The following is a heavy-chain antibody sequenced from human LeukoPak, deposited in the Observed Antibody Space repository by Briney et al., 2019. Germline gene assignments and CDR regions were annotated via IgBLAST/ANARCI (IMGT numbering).Heavy chain of an antibody. J-gene: IGHJ4*02. CDR2: IWYDGSDT. V-gene: IGHV3-33*01. Sequence: PGGSLRLSCAASRFTFRNHGMHWVRQAPGKGLEWVAVIWYDGSDTYYTDSVKGRFTISRDNSKNTLYLQMNSLRVEDTAVYYCARDRSLRYFDYWGQGTVVTVPS. CDR3: ARDRSLRYFDY. CDR1: RFTFRNHG.